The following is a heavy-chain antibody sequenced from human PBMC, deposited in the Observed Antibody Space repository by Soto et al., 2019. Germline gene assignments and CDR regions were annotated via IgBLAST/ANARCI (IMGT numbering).Heavy chain of an antibody. Sequence: SETLSLTCTVSGDSVNNNDFYWAWIRQPPGKGLEWVVTIFYSGTTYHNPSLKGRVTASVDRSENQFSLKLTSVTASDTAVYYCARHEYVSSSYDLLDVWGRGTMVTVSS. CDR1: GDSVNNNDFY. CDR3: ARHEYVSSSYDLLDV. CDR2: IFYSGTT. D-gene: IGHD3-22*01. V-gene: IGHV4-39*01. J-gene: IGHJ3*01.